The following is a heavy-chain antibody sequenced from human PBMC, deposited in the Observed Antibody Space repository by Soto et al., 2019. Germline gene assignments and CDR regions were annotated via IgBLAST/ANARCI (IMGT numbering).Heavy chain of an antibody. J-gene: IGHJ6*02. D-gene: IGHD7-27*01. Sequence: EVQLLESGGGLVQPGGSLRLSCVASGFPFSSYAMSWVRQTPGRGLECVSSISSGSNTYYTDSVRGRFTIPRHNSKNSLYLQMSSLRADDTALYSSAKPSATGKSDGMDVWGQGTKVSVSS. V-gene: IGHV3-23*01. CDR1: GFPFSSYA. CDR2: ISSGSNT. CDR3: AKPSATGKSDGMDV.